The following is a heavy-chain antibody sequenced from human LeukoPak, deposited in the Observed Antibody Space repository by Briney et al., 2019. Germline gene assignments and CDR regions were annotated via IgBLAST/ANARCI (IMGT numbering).Heavy chain of an antibody. V-gene: IGHV3-7*01. CDR1: VFTFSSYW. CDR2: IKQDGSEK. D-gene: IGHD2-2*02. CDR3: ARVRSAVVVPAAIFGY. Sequence: PGGSLRLSCAASVFTFSSYWMSWVRQAPGKGLEWVANIKQDGSEKYYVDSVKGRFTISRDNAKNSLYLQMNSLRAEDAAVYYCARVRSAVVVPAAIFGYWRQGTLVTVSS. J-gene: IGHJ4*02.